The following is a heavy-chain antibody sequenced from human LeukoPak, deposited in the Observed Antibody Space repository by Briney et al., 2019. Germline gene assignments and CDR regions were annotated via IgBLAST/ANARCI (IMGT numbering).Heavy chain of an antibody. V-gene: IGHV3-66*01. CDR3: ARGEFAS. CDR1: GFSVSNNY. D-gene: IGHD3-10*01. CDR2: VFGDGSI. Sequence: GGSLRLSCEASGFSVSNNYMNWVRQAPGEGREWVSFVFGDGSIYYGDSVKGRFTISRDSSKNTLFLQMNSLRADHLGVYYCARGEFASWGQGTLVTVSS. J-gene: IGHJ5*02.